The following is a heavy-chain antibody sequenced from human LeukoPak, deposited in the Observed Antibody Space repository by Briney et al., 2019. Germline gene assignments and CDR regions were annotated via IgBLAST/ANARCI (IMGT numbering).Heavy chain of an antibody. V-gene: IGHV4-31*03. D-gene: IGHD3-9*01. CDR1: GGSISSGGYY. CDR2: IYYSGST. CDR3: ARVRGLRYFDWLLPHGGYYFDY. Sequence: TLSPTCTVSGGSISSGGYYWSWIRQHPGKGLGWIGYIYYSGSTYYNPSLKSRVTISVDTSKNQFSLKLSSVTAADTAVYYCARVRGLRYFDWLLPHGGYYFDYWGQGTLVTVSS. J-gene: IGHJ4*02.